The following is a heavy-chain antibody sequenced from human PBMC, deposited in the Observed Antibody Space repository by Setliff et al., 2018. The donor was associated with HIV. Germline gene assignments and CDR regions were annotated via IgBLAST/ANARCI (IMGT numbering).Heavy chain of an antibody. D-gene: IGHD1-20*01. Sequence: ASVKVSCKASGYTFTSYGISWVRQAPGQGLEWMGWISAYNGNTNYAQKLQGRVTMTTDTSTSTAYMELRSLRSDDPAVYYCARDPLYNWNDAYYYYMDVWGKGTTVTVSS. CDR3: ARDPLYNWNDAYYYYMDV. CDR2: ISAYNGNT. V-gene: IGHV1-18*01. CDR1: GYTFTSYG. J-gene: IGHJ6*03.